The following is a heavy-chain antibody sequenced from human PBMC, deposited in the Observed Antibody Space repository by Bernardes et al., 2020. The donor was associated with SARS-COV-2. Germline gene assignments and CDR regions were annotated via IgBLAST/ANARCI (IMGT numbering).Heavy chain of an antibody. CDR1: GITFSSYW. V-gene: IGHV3-74*01. Sequence: GGSLRLSCAASGITFSSYWMRWVRQIPGRGLVWLSRISTDGSTTNYADSVKGRFTISGDNAKSTLYLQMDSLTVEDTALYYCVGTMYSGAKADYWGQGTLVTVTS. CDR2: ISTDGSTT. CDR3: VGTMYSGAKADY. J-gene: IGHJ4*02. D-gene: IGHD1-26*01.